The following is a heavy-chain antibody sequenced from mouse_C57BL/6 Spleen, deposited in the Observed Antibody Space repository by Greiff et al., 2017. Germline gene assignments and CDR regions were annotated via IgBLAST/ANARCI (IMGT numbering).Heavy chain of an antibody. J-gene: IGHJ3*01. CDR3: ARHGDYGGCAY. D-gene: IGHD2-4*01. Sequence: EVKLVESGGGLVQPGESLKISCESNEYEFPSPDMSWVRKTPEKMLELVAAINSDGGSTYYPDAMERRYIISRDNTKKTLYLPRSSLRSEDTAVYDCARHGDYGGCAYWGQGTLVTVSA. CDR2: INSDGGST. V-gene: IGHV5-2*01. CDR1: EYEFPSPD.